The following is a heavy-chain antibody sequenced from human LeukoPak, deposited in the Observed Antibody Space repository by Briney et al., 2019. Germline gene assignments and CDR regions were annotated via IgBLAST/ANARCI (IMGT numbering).Heavy chain of an antibody. V-gene: IGHV3-74*01. Sequence: GGSLRLSCAASGFTFSSHWMHWVRQAPGKGLLWVSHINSDGSSTSYADSVKGRFTISRDNAKNTLYLQMNSLRVEDTAVYYCANSGSYHALGYGVQGTLVTVSS. J-gene: IGHJ4*02. D-gene: IGHD1-26*01. CDR3: ANSGSYHALGY. CDR1: GFTFSSHW. CDR2: INSDGSST.